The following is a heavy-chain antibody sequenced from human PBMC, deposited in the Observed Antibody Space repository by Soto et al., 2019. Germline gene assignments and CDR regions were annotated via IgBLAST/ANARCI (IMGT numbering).Heavy chain of an antibody. J-gene: IGHJ3*02. V-gene: IGHV3-74*01. D-gene: IGHD2-2*01. CDR3: ARSQTGYCSSTSCYAFDI. Sequence: PGGSLRLSCAASGFTFSNYWMHWVRQAPGKGLEWVSRIKTDGSSTSYADSVKGRFTISRDNAKNTVYLQMNSLRAEDTAVYYCARSQTGYCSSTSCYAFDIWGQGTMVTVSS. CDR1: GFTFSNYW. CDR2: IKTDGSST.